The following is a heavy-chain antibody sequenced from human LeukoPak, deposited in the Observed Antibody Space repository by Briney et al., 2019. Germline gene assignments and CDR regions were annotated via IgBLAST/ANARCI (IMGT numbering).Heavy chain of an antibody. CDR3: AKDLRSGPDGR. D-gene: IGHD6-19*01. Sequence: GGSLRLSCAASGFTFSSYAIHWVRQAPGKGLEWVAVISYDGSNKYYADSVKGRFTISRDNSKNTLYLQMNSLRAEDTAVYYCAKDLRSGPDGRWGQGTLVTVSS. J-gene: IGHJ4*02. CDR2: ISYDGSNK. V-gene: IGHV3-30*04. CDR1: GFTFSSYA.